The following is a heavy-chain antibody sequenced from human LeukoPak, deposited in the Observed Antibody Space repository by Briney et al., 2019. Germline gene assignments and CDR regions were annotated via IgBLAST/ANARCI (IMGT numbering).Heavy chain of an antibody. J-gene: IGHJ4*02. CDR1: GFSVTSNY. D-gene: IGHD6-19*01. Sequence: GGSLRLSCAASGFSVTSNYLSWVRQAPGKGLEWVSYISSSSSTIYYADSVKGRFTISRDNAKNSLYLQMNSLRAEDTAVYYCARVREKYFRVRAGPSDYWGQGTLVTVSS. CDR2: ISSSSSTI. CDR3: ARVREKYFRVRAGPSDY. V-gene: IGHV3-48*01.